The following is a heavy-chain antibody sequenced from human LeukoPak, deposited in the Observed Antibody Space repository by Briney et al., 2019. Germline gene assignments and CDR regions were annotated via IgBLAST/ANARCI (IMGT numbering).Heavy chain of an antibody. CDR3: ARDREIPPGIAAAADAFDI. D-gene: IGHD6-13*01. Sequence: ASVKVSCKASGYTFTSYYVHWVRQAPGQGLEWMGIINPSGGSTSYAQKFQGRVTMTRDTSTSTVYMELSSLRSEDTAVYYCARDREIPPGIAAAADAFDIWGQGTMVTVSS. CDR1: GYTFTSYY. J-gene: IGHJ3*02. V-gene: IGHV1-46*01. CDR2: INPSGGST.